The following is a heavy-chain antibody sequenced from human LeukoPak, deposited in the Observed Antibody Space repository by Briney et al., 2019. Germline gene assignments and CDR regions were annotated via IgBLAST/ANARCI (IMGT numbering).Heavy chain of an antibody. CDR3: ARAPVTGSGIY. CDR1: GGSISTYF. J-gene: IGHJ4*02. D-gene: IGHD6-19*01. CDR2: IYYTGTT. Sequence: PSETLSLTCTVSGGSISTYFWTWIRQFPGKGLEWIGYIYYTGTTSYNPSLKSRVTISVDTSKNQFSLNLSSVTEADTAVYYCARAPVTGSGIYWGQGTLVTVSS. V-gene: IGHV4-59*01.